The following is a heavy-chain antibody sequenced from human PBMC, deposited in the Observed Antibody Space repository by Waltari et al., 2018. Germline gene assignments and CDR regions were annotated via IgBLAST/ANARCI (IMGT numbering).Heavy chain of an antibody. CDR3: AKDLRDYSNDY. V-gene: IGHV3-23*03. CDR2: IYGGGSPT. J-gene: IGHJ4*02. D-gene: IGHD4-4*01. CDR1: GFAFSTSA. Sequence: EVQLLESGGGLVQPGGSLRLSCAASGFAFSTSAMTWVRQAPGKGLEWVSLIYGGGSPTHYADSVKGRFTISRDDSKNTLFLEMNSLRVEDTAVYYCAKDLRDYSNDYWGQGTLVTVSS.